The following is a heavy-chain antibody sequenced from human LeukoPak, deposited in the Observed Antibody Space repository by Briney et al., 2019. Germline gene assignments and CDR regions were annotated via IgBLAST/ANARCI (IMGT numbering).Heavy chain of an antibody. D-gene: IGHD1-26*01. CDR2: IWSNSEDI. Sequence: ASVKVSCKASGYTFSGDYMHWVRQAPGQGLEWMGRIWSNSEDIQYAQKFQGRVTMTWDTSTSTAYMELTRLTSDDTAVYYCAREPKQVIREFDYWGQGTLVTVSS. V-gene: IGHV1-2*06. CDR1: GYTFSGDY. J-gene: IGHJ4*02. CDR3: AREPKQVIREFDY.